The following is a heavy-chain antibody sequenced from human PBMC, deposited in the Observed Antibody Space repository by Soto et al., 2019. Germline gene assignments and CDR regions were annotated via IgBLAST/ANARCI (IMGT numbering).Heavy chain of an antibody. CDR3: ARDLRELPRAYDYYGMDV. Sequence: QVQLVQSGAEVKKPGASVKVSCKASGYTFSSYGITWVRQAPGQGLEWVGWISPYNGNTNFAQRLKGRVTMTTYTPTHTAYMELRSLRSDATAVDYCARDLRELPRAYDYYGMDVWGQGTTVTVSS. J-gene: IGHJ6*02. V-gene: IGHV1-18*01. CDR1: GYTFSSYG. CDR2: ISPYNGNT. D-gene: IGHD1-26*01.